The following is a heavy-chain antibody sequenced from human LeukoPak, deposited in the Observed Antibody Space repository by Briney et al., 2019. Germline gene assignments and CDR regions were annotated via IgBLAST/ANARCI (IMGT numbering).Heavy chain of an antibody. Sequence: SVKVSCKASGGTFSSYAISWVRQAPGQGLEWMGGIIPIFGTANYAQKFQGRVTITADESTSTAYMELSSLRSEDTAVYYCAVGRYSSSWYSRFSWFDPWGQGTLVTVSS. J-gene: IGHJ5*02. D-gene: IGHD6-13*01. CDR1: GGTFSSYA. V-gene: IGHV1-69*13. CDR2: IIPIFGTA. CDR3: AVGRYSSSWYSRFSWFDP.